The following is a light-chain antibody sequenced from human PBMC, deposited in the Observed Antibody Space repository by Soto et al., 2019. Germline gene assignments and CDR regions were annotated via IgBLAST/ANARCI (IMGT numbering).Light chain of an antibody. V-gene: IGKV3D-11*02. Sequence: IVMTQSPATLSVSPGESVTFSCRASQSVSSNLAWYQQKPGQAPRLLIYDASNRATGIPARFSGSGPGTDFTLTISSLEPEDFAVYYCQQRSNWPRFTFGPGTKVDIK. CDR1: QSVSSN. CDR2: DAS. CDR3: QQRSNWPRFT. J-gene: IGKJ3*01.